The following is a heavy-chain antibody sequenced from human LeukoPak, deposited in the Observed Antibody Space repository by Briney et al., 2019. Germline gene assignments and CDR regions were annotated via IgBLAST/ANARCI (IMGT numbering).Heavy chain of an antibody. Sequence: ASVKVSCKASGGTFSSYAISCVRQAPGQGLEWMGGIIPIFGTANYAQKFQGRVTITTDESTSTAYMELSSLRSEDTAVYYCARSGWNDPNRHHYYYYYMDVWGKGTTVTVSS. CDR3: ARSGWNDPNRHHYYYYYMDV. V-gene: IGHV1-69*05. D-gene: IGHD1-1*01. CDR2: IIPIFGTA. J-gene: IGHJ6*03. CDR1: GGTFSSYA.